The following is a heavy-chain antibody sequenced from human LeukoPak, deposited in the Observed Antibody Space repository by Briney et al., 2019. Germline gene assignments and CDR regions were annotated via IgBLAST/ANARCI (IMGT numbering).Heavy chain of an antibody. Sequence: SVKVSCKASGFTFTSSAMQWVRQARGQRLEWIGWIVVGSGNTNYAQKFQERVTITRDMSTSTAYMELSSLRSEDTAVYYCAAGPWTGFDSSGYGPSGYWGQGTLVTVSS. CDR2: IVVGSGNT. CDR3: AAGPWTGFDSSGYGPSGY. D-gene: IGHD3-22*01. J-gene: IGHJ4*02. V-gene: IGHV1-58*02. CDR1: GFTFTSSA.